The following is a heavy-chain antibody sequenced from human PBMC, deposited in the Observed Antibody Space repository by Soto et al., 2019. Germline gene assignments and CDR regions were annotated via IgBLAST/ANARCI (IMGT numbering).Heavy chain of an antibody. V-gene: IGHV1-46*01. D-gene: IGHD2-15*01. CDR1: GYTFTNYY. CDR3: ARILKYNWFDP. CDR2: INPSGGST. Sequence: ASVKVSCKASGYTFTNYYVHWARQAPGQGPEWMGVINPSGGSTRDAQKFQGRVTITRDTSAGTAYMELSSLRSEDTAVYYCARILKYNWFDPWGQGTLVTVSS. J-gene: IGHJ5*02.